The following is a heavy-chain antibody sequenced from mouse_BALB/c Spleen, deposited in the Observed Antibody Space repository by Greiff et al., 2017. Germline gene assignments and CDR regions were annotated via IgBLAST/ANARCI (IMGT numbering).Heavy chain of an antibody. CDR1: GFSLTSYG. CDR3: ANMITTAGYAMDY. CDR2: IWAGGST. J-gene: IGHJ4*01. Sequence: QVQLKQSGPGLVAPSQSLSITCTVSGFSLTSYGVHWVRQPPGKGLEWLGVIWAGGSTNYNSALMSRLSISKDNSKSQVFLKMNSLQTDDTAMYYCANMITTAGYAMDYWGQGTSVTVSS. D-gene: IGHD2-4*01. V-gene: IGHV2-9*02.